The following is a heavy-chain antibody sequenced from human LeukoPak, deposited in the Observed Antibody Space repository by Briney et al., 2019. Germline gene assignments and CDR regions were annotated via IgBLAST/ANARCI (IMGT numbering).Heavy chain of an antibody. V-gene: IGHV4-30-2*01. CDR2: IYHSGST. D-gene: IGHD4-17*01. CDR3: ARSEDGEISFDY. J-gene: IGHJ4*02. Sequence: SETLSLTCTVSGGSISSGGYYWSWIRQPPGKGLEWIGYIYHSGSTYYNPSLKSRVTISVDRSKNQFSLKLSSVTAADAAVYYCARSEDGEISFDYWGRGTLVTVSS. CDR1: GGSISSGGYY.